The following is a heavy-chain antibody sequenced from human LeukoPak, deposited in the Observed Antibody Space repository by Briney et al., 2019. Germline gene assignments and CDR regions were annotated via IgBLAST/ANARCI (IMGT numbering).Heavy chain of an antibody. D-gene: IGHD3-10*01. CDR2: ISGSGGST. V-gene: IGHV3-23*01. CDR3: ASIAQGTMVRGAHDY. J-gene: IGHJ4*02. Sequence: PGGSLRLSCAASGFTFSSYGMSWVRQAPGKGLEWVSAISGSGGSTYYADSVKGRFTISRDNSKNTLYLQMNSLRAEDTAVYYCASIAQGTMVRGAHDYWGQGTLVTVSS. CDR1: GFTFSSYG.